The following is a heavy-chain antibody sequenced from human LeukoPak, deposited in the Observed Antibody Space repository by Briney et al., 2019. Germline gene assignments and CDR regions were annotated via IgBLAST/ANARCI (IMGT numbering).Heavy chain of an antibody. J-gene: IGHJ3*02. V-gene: IGHV3-49*04. CDR2: IRSKAYGGTT. CDR3: TRIHYYDSSGWGDGAFDI. D-gene: IGHD3-22*01. Sequence: GGSLRLSCTASGFTSGDYAMSWVRQAPGKGLEWVGFIRSKAYGGTTEYAASVKGRFTISRDDSKSIAYLQMNSLKTEDTAVYYCTRIHYYDSSGWGDGAFDIWGQGTMVTVSS. CDR1: GFTSGDYA.